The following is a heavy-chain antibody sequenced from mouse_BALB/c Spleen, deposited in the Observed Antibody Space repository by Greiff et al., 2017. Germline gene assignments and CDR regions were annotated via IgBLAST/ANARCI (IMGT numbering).Heavy chain of an antibody. CDR2: ISSGGGST. V-gene: IGHV5-12-1*01. CDR3: ARDYDYEAWFAY. J-gene: IGHJ3*01. D-gene: IGHD2-4*01. CDR1: GFAFSSYD. Sequence: EVKLMESGGGLVKPGGSLKLSCAASGFAFSSYDMSWVRQTPEKRLEWVAYISSGGGSTYYPDTVKGRFTISSDNAKNTLYLQMSSLKSEDTAMYYCARDYDYEAWFAYWGQGTLVTVSA.